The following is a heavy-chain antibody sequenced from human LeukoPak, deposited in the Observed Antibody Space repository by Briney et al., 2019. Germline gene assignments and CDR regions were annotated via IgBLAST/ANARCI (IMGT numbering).Heavy chain of an antibody. CDR3: AREGFVWELKHAFDI. J-gene: IGHJ3*02. Sequence: VEVSCRASGGTFSSSTVSWVRLAPGQGLEWVGGITPVLGTSNYAQKFQGRVMISTDESTSTVYMELSSLGSEDTAVYYCAREGFVWELKHAFDIWGQGTMVSVSS. CDR1: GGTFSSST. CDR2: ITPVLGTS. D-gene: IGHD3-10*01. V-gene: IGHV1-69*16.